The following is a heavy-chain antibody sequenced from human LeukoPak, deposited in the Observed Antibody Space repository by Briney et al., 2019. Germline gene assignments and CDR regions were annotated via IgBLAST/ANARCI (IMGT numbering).Heavy chain of an antibody. CDR3: ARLDRDGYSDGY. CDR1: GGTFSSYA. CDR2: IIPIFGTA. D-gene: IGHD5-24*01. J-gene: IGHJ4*02. Sequence: SVKVSCKASGGTFSSYAISWVRQAPGQGLEWMGRIIPIFGTANYAQKFQGRVTITTDESTSTAYMELSSLRSEDTAVYYYARLDRDGYSDGYWGQGTLVTVSS. V-gene: IGHV1-69*05.